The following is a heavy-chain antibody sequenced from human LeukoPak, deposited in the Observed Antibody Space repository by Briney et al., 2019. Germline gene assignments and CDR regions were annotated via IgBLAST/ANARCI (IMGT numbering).Heavy chain of an antibody. CDR3: ARIKDYDFRSGYYRPHYFDY. J-gene: IGHJ4*02. CDR1: GYSFTSYW. D-gene: IGHD3-3*01. CDR2: IYPGDSDT. Sequence: GESLKISCKGSGYSFTSYWIGWVRQMPGKGLEWMGIIYPGDSDTRYSPSFQGQVTISADKSISTAYLQWSSLKASDTAMYYCARIKDYDFRSGYYRPHYFDYWGQGTLVTVSS. V-gene: IGHV5-51*01.